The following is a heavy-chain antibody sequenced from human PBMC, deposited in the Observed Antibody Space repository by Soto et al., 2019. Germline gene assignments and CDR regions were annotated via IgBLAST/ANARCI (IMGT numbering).Heavy chain of an antibody. CDR3: AKETEQWVEHYKSFQH. J-gene: IGHJ1*01. CDR2: ISYDGSNK. Sequence: GGSLRLSCAASGLTFCRYGMHWVRQAPGKGLEWVAVISYDGSNKYYADSVKGRFTISRDNSKNTLYLQMNSLRAEDTAVYYCAKETEQWVEHYKSFQHWARGTLVTFSA. D-gene: IGHD6-19*01. V-gene: IGHV3-30*18. CDR1: GLTFCRYG.